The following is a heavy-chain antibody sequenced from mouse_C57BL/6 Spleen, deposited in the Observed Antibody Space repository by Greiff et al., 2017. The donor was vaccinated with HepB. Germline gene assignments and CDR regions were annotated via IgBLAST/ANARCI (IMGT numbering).Heavy chain of an antibody. V-gene: IGHV1-82*01. CDR2: IYPGDGDT. Sequence: VQLQQSGPELVKPGASVKISCKASGYAFSSSWMNWVKQRPGKGLEWIGRIYPGDGDTNYNGKFKGKATLTADKSSSTAYMQLSSLTSEDSAVYCCARSPIAMDYWGQGTSVTVSS. CDR1: GYAFSSSW. CDR3: ARSPIAMDY. J-gene: IGHJ4*01.